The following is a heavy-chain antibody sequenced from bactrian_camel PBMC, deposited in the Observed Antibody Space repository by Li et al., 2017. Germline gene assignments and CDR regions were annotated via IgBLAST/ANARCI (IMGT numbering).Heavy chain of an antibody. J-gene: IGHJ4*01. CDR1: GFTFSNDW. V-gene: IGHV3S6*01. CDR3: AAARPRLAATCYGRVWEYDY. CDR2: IYGDGSNT. D-gene: IGHD3*01. Sequence: HVQLVESGGGSVQAGGSQRLSCAASGFTFSNDWMTWVRQAPGKGLEWVSSIYGDGSNTYFADSVQGRFTISHDNARNTLYLEMNKLTEEDSATYICAAARPRLAATCYGRVWEYDYWGQGTQVTVS.